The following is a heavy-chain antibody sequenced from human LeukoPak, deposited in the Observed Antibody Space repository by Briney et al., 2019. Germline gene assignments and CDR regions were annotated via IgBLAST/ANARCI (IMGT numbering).Heavy chain of an antibody. CDR2: INHSGST. J-gene: IGHJ6*02. V-gene: IGHV4-34*01. CDR1: GGSFSGYY. D-gene: IGHD3-9*01. CDR3: ARGQYYDTLTGYYNKTYYYYGMDV. Sequence: PSETLSLTCAVYGGSFSGYYWSWIRQPPGKGLEWIGEINHSGSTNYNPSLKSRVTISVDTSKNQFSLKLSSVTAADTAVYYCARGQYYDTLTGYYNKTYYYYGMDVWGQGTTVTVSS.